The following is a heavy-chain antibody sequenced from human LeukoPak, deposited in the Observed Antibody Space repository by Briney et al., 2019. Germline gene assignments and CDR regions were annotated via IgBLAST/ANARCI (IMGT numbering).Heavy chain of an antibody. CDR3: ARRPRSGGRFNNWFDP. CDR2: IYYSGST. J-gene: IGHJ5*02. D-gene: IGHD2-15*01. CDR1: GGSICSYY. Sequence: SETLSLTCTVSGGSICSYYWSWIRQPPGKGLEWIGYIYYSGSTNYNPSLKSRVTISVDTSKNQFSLKLSSVTAADTAVYYCARRPRSGGRFNNWFDPWGQGTLVTVSS. V-gene: IGHV4-59*12.